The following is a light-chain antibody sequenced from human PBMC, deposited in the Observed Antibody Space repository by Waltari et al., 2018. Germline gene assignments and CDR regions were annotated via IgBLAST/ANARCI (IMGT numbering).Light chain of an antibody. CDR2: GTS. V-gene: IGKV3D-15*01. J-gene: IGKJ1*01. Sequence: IVMTQSPATLSLSPGESATLSCRASQSVRSTFAWFQQKPGQPPRLLIYGTSTRATCIPARFTGSGSGTEFSLTISSLQPEDFATYYCQQYDYWPWTFGQGTRVEPK. CDR1: QSVRST. CDR3: QQYDYWPWT.